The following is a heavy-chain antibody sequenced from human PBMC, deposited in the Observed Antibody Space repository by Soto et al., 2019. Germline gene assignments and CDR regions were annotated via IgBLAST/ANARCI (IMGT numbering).Heavy chain of an antibody. V-gene: IGHV3-23*01. CDR3: AKDGNTFGGVITQNGYEYFDY. D-gene: IGHD3-16*02. Sequence: EVQLLESGGGLVQPGGSLRLSCAASGFTFSSYAMSWVRQAPGKGLEWVSAISGSGGSTYYADSVKGRFTISRDNSKNTLYLQMNSLRAEDTAVYYCAKDGNTFGGVITQNGYEYFDYWGQGTLVTVSS. CDR1: GFTFSSYA. J-gene: IGHJ4*02. CDR2: ISGSGGST.